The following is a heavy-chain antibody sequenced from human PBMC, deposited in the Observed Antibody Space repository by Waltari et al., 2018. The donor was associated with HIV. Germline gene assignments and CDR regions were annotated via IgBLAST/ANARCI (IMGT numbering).Heavy chain of an antibody. CDR1: GFTFTFYW. Sequence: EVQLVESGGGWVQPGGSLTLTFEDSGFTFTFYWLSWVRQAPGVGRGGVGNINQAGSERHYVDTVRRRFTISRDNGKTSVFLQMNSLTVEDTAVYYCATTHGSGDYDNDFDYWGQGPLV. D-gene: IGHD3-10*01. CDR2: INQAGSER. J-gene: IGHJ4*02. V-gene: IGHV3-7*01. CDR3: ATTHGSGDYDNDFDY.